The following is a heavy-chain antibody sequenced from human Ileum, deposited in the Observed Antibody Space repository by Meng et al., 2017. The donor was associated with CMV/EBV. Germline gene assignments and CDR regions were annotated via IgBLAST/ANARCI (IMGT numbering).Heavy chain of an antibody. J-gene: IGHJ4*02. D-gene: IGHD1-1*01. Sequence: QGPPEHGGAGLLKPPETLSLPCAVYGGSFSGYYVSWIRQPPGKGLEWIGEINHSGSTDYNPSLKSRVTILQDTSKGQFSLKLTSVTAADTAVYYCARGQLVLNYWGQGTLVTVSS. CDR1: GGSFSGYY. V-gene: IGHV4-34*01. CDR2: INHSGST. CDR3: ARGQLVLNY.